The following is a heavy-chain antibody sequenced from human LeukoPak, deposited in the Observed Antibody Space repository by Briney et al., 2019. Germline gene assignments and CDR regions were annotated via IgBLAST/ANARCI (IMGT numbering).Heavy chain of an antibody. V-gene: IGHV3-23*01. CDR3: AKGKSLPHYYYYGMDV. J-gene: IGHJ6*02. Sequence: GGSLRLSCVASGFTFSTSAMNWVRQAPGKGLEWVSVIGGSGDTTYYADSVRGRFTISRDNFKNTLYLQMNSLTAEDTAIYYCAKGKSLPHYYYYGMDVWGQGTTVTASS. CDR2: IGGSGDTT. CDR1: GFTFSTSA.